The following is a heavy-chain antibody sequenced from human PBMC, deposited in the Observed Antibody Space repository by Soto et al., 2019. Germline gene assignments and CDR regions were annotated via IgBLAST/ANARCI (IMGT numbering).Heavy chain of an antibody. Sequence: QVQLVESGGGVVQPGRSLRLSCAASGFSFTTYVMHWVRQAPGKGLEWVAVISHDGSYKYYGDAVKGRFTISRDTSKNAVYLEINGLRPEDTAVYYCAQGLLAIVGTTLPRDAFNIWGQGTMVTVSS. D-gene: IGHD1-26*01. V-gene: IGHV3-30*18. CDR1: GFSFTTYV. J-gene: IGHJ3*02. CDR2: ISHDGSYK. CDR3: AQGLLAIVGTTLPRDAFNI.